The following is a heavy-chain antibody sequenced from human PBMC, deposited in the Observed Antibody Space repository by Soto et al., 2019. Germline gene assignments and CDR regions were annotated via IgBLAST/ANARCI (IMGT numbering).Heavy chain of an antibody. D-gene: IGHD6-19*01. Sequence: GGSLSLPCAASGFTVSTYFMIVVRQAPGEGLEWVAGFSRSGGNTYYADSVKGRFTISRDNSLNTLYLQMTSLRADDTAVYYGAKDPHNSGTYLHGFDIWGQGTMVTVS. V-gene: IGHV3-23*01. CDR1: GFTVSTYF. J-gene: IGHJ3*02. CDR3: AKDPHNSGTYLHGFDI. CDR2: FSRSGGNT.